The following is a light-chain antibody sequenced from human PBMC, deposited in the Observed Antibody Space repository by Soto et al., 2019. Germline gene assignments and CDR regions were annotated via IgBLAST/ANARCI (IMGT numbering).Light chain of an antibody. CDR3: QQYNNAPEYT. CDR1: QSVTSRY. Sequence: EIVLTQSPGTLSLSPGERATLSCKASQSVTSRYLAWYQQKPGQAHRLLISGASSRATGIPDRFSGSGSGTDCTLTISRLEPEDVSVYFCQQYNNAPEYTFGQGTKLEIK. J-gene: IGKJ2*01. V-gene: IGKV3-20*01. CDR2: GAS.